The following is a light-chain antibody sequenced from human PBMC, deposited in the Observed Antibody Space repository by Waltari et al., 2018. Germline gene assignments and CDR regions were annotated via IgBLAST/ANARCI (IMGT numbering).Light chain of an antibody. CDR2: DKD. CDR1: TGAVTTNHY. J-gene: IGLJ1*01. Sequence: QAVVTQEPSLTVSPGGTVTLTCGSSTGAVTTNHYPYWLQQKPGQVPRTLIYDKDKKNSWKHDPLAGSVLWDKAAVTLSDALAEDEAEYDCLLSYNDVLVFGSGTKVTVL. V-gene: IGLV7-46*01. CDR3: LLSYNDVLV.